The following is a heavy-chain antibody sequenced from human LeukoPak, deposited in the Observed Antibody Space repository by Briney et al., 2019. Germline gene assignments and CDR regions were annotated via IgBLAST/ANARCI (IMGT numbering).Heavy chain of an antibody. V-gene: IGHV3-15*01. J-gene: IGHJ6*02. CDR2: IKSKTDGGTT. Sequence: SGGSPRLSCAASGFTFSNAWMSWVRQAPGKGLEWVGRIKSKTDGGTTDYAAPVKGRFTISRDDSKNTLYLQMNSLKTEDTAVYYCTTPADILTGYYYYYGMDVWGQGTTVTVSS. D-gene: IGHD3-9*01. CDR1: GFTFSNAW. CDR3: TTPADILTGYYYYYGMDV.